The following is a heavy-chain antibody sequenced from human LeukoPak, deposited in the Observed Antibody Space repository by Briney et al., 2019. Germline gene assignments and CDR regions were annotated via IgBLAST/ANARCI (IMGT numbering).Heavy chain of an antibody. CDR2: IYSGGST. D-gene: IGHD3-10*01. V-gene: IGHV3-53*04. CDR1: GFTVSSNY. J-gene: IGHJ6*02. Sequence: GGSLRLSCAASGFTVSSNYMSWVRQAPGKGLEWVSVIYSGGSTYYADSVKGRFTISRHNSKNTLYLQMNSLRAEDTAVYYCASLWFGELYYPYRGMDVWGQGTTVTVSS. CDR3: ASLWFGELYYPYRGMDV.